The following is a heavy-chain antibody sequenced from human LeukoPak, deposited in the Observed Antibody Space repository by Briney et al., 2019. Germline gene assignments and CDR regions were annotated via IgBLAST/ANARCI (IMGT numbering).Heavy chain of an antibody. CDR3: TRRYYYDSSGSYQGDF. CDR1: GFAFSGPA. CDR2: IRSKANSYAT. Sequence: PGGSLRLSCVASGFAFSGPAMHWVRRASGKGLEWVGRIRSKANSYATSYAASVNGRFTISRDDSKNTAYLQMNSLKTEDTAVYYCTRRYYYDSSGSYQGDFWGQGTLVTVSS. D-gene: IGHD3-22*01. V-gene: IGHV3-73*01. J-gene: IGHJ4*02.